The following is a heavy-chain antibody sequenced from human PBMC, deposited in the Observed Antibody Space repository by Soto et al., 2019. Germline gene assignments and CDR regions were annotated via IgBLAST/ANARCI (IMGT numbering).Heavy chain of an antibody. D-gene: IGHD2-8*02. CDR3: ARSSSLVVADY. J-gene: IGHJ4*02. CDR1: GFTFRSHS. CDR2: IPSDGRNK. Sequence: QVQLVESGGGVVQPGRSLRLSCAASGFTFRSHSMHWVRQAPGKGLEWLGVIPSDGRNKYYADSVKGRFTISRDNSKDMLYLQMTRLRVEDTAVYYFARSSSLVVADYWGQGTLVSVSS. V-gene: IGHV3-30*04.